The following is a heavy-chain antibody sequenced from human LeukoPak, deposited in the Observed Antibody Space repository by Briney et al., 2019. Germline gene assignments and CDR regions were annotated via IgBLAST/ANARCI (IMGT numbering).Heavy chain of an antibody. CDR3: ARSYSSGWYWGGWRRNYYYYMDV. CDR1: GYTFTSYD. Sequence: ASVKVSCKASGYTFTSYDINWVRQATGQGLEWMGWMNPNSGNTGYAQKFQGRVTVTRNTSISTAYMELSSLRSEDTAVYYCARSYSSGWYWGGWRRNYYYYMDVWGKGTTVTISS. V-gene: IGHV1-8*01. J-gene: IGHJ6*03. CDR2: MNPNSGNT. D-gene: IGHD6-19*01.